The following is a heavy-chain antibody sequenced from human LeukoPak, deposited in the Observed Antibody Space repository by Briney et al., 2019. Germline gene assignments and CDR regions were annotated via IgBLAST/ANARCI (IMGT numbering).Heavy chain of an antibody. CDR1: GYTFTGYY. V-gene: IGHV1-2*02. J-gene: IGHJ5*02. CDR3: ARDVYPTRTHTYWFDP. D-gene: IGHD1-14*01. Sequence: ASVKVSCKASGYTFTGYYIHWVRQAPGQGLEWMGGINPYSGGTNYAQKFQGRVTMTRDTSISTAYMELSRLRSDDTAVYYCARDVYPTRTHTYWFDPWGQGTLVTVSS. CDR2: INPYSGGT.